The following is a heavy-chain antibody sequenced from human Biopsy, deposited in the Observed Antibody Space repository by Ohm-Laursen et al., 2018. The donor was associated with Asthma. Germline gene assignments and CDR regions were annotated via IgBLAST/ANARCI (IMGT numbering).Heavy chain of an antibody. Sequence: ASVKVSCKTSGYTFNSAGITWVRQASGQGLEWMGWFCVYNGNTKVAQKPQDRVTMITYTPTSTAYMELRSLRSDDTAVYFCARAVDYSHYYGIDVWGQGTTVTV. CDR3: ARAVDYSHYYGIDV. V-gene: IGHV1-18*01. D-gene: IGHD3-10*01. J-gene: IGHJ6*02. CDR2: FCVYNGNT. CDR1: GYTFNSAG.